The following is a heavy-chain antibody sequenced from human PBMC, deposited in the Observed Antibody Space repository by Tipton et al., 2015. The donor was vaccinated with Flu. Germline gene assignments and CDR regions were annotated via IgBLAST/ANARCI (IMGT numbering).Heavy chain of an antibody. CDR1: GGSITSYY. J-gene: IGHJ6*02. D-gene: IGHD6-19*01. CDR2: IHVTGST. Sequence: TLSLTCTVSGGSITSYYCSWIRQPAGKGLEWIGRIHVTGSTEYNPSLKSRVTMSVDTSKNQFSLKLSSVTAADTAVYYCAREPRPTSGWYRGPYGMDVWGQGTTVTVTS. CDR3: AREPRPTSGWYRGPYGMDV. V-gene: IGHV4-4*07.